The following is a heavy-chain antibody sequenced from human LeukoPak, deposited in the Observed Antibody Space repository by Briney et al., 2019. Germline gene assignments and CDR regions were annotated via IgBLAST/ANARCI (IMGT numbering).Heavy chain of an antibody. Sequence: GGSLRPSCAASGFTFSSYWMSWVRQAPGKGLEWVANIKQDGSEKYYLDSVKGRFTISRDNAKNSLYLQMNSLRVEDTAVYYCARDTNRYSSGVGYFDYWGQGTLVTVSS. CDR1: GFTFSSYW. CDR2: IKQDGSEK. V-gene: IGHV3-7*03. J-gene: IGHJ4*02. CDR3: ARDTNRYSSGVGYFDY. D-gene: IGHD6-19*01.